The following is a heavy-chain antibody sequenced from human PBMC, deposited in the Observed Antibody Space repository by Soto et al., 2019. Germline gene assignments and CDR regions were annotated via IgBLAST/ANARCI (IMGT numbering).Heavy chain of an antibody. CDR1: GGTFSSYA. D-gene: IGHD2-15*01. J-gene: IGHJ4*02. CDR2: IIPIFGTA. CDR3: ARDRSTVGVGGRDRGDY. Sequence: QVQLVQSGAEVKKPGSSVKVSCKASGGTFSSYAISWVRQAPGQGLEWMGGIIPIFGTANYAQKFQGRVTITADESTSTAYRELSSLRSEDTAVYYCARDRSTVGVGGRDRGDYWGQGTLVTVSS. V-gene: IGHV1-69*01.